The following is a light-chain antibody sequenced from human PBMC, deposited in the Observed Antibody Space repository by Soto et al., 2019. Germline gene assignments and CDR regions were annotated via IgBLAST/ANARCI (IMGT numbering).Light chain of an antibody. CDR2: GAS. Sequence: EIVLTQSPGTLSLSPGERATLSCRASQRVTSSYLAWYQQKPGQAPRLLIYGASTRATGIPDRFSGGGSGTDFTLTITRLEPEDFAVYYCQQYNRWPPITFGQGTRLEIK. CDR3: QQYNRWPPIT. J-gene: IGKJ5*01. V-gene: IGKV3-20*01. CDR1: QRVTSSY.